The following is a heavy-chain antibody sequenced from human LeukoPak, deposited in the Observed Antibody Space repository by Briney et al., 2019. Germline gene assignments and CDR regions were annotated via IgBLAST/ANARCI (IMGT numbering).Heavy chain of an antibody. J-gene: IGHJ5*02. V-gene: IGHV3-23*01. CDR1: GFTFRSFA. CDR2: ISDSGIST. D-gene: IGHD3-3*01. Sequence: GGSLRLSCAASGFTFRSFAMSWVRQAPGKGLEWVSAISDSGISTYFADSVKGRFTISRDNSKNTLYLQMNSLSAEDTAVYYCAKDVWEWLSESINWFDPWGQGTLVTVSS. CDR3: AKDVWEWLSESINWFDP.